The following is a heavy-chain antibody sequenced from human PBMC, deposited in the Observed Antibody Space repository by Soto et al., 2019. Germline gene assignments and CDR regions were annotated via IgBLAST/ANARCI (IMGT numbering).Heavy chain of an antibody. J-gene: IGHJ3*02. D-gene: IGHD4-17*01. V-gene: IGHV3-23*01. CDR3: AKGLYGDDAFDI. Sequence: GGSLRLSWAASGFTFSSYAMSWVRQAPGKGLEWVSAISGSGGSTYYADSVKGRFTISRDNSKNTLYLQMNSLRAEDTAVYYCAKGLYGDDAFDIWGQGTMVTVSS. CDR1: GFTFSSYA. CDR2: ISGSGGST.